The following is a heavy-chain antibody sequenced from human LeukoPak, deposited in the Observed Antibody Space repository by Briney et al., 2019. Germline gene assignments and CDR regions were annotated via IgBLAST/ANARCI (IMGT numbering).Heavy chain of an antibody. V-gene: IGHV1-8*01. CDR3: ARSTLVGAIKPFDY. CDR2: MNPNSGNT. Sequence: GASVKVSCKASGYTFTSYDINWVRQATGQGLEWMGWMNPNSGNTGYAQKFQGRVTMTRDTSISTAYMELSRLRSDDTAVYYCARSTLVGAIKPFDYWGQGTLVTVSS. D-gene: IGHD1-26*01. CDR1: GYTFTSYD. J-gene: IGHJ4*02.